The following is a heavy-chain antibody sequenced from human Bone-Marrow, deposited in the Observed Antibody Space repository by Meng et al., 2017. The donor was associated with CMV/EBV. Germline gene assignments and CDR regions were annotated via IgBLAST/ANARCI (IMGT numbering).Heavy chain of an antibody. CDR1: GFTFSSYG. CDR3: AKAVGRMATIPGDY. V-gene: IGHV3-30*02. D-gene: IGHD5-24*01. J-gene: IGHJ4*02. Sequence: GGSLRLSCAASGFTFSSYGMHWVRQAPGKGLEWVAFIRYDGSNKYYADSVKGRFTISRDNSKNTLYLQMNSLRAEDTAVYYCAKAVGRMATIPGDYWGQGKLVTVDS. CDR2: IRYDGSNK.